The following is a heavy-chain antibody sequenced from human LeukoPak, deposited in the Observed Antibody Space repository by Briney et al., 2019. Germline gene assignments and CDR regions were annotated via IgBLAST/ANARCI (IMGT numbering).Heavy chain of an antibody. V-gene: IGHV3-66*01. Sequence: QPGGSLRLSCAASGFTFSSYAMSWVRQAPGKGLEWVSVIYSGGSTYYADSVKGRFTISRDNSKNTLYLQMNSLRAEDTAVYYCARNRRFDYWGQGTLVTVSS. J-gene: IGHJ4*02. CDR2: IYSGGST. CDR1: GFTFSSYA. CDR3: ARNRRFDY.